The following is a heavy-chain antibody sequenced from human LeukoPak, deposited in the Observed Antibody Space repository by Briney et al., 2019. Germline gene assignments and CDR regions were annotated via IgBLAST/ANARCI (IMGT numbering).Heavy chain of an antibody. CDR1: GFAFSSYE. CDR2: ISSSGSTI. CDR3: ARDYGGSSPFDY. V-gene: IGHV3-48*03. J-gene: IGHJ4*02. Sequence: GGSLRLSCAASGFAFSSYEMHWVRQAPGRGLEWVSYISSSGSTIYYADSVKGRFTISRDNAKNSLYLQTNSLRAEDTAVYYCARDYGGSSPFDYWGQGTLVTVSS. D-gene: IGHD4-23*01.